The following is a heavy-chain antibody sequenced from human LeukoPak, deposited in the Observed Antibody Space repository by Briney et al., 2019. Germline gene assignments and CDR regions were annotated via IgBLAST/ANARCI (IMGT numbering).Heavy chain of an antibody. Sequence: ASVKVSCKASGRTFSSYAISWVRQAPGQGLEWMGGITPIFGTANYAQKFQGRVTITADESTSTAYMELSSLRSEDTAVYYCATRGGSRYCSGGSCYSRYYYYYGMDVWGQGTTVTVSS. CDR3: ATRGGSRYCSGGSCYSRYYYYYGMDV. D-gene: IGHD2-15*01. CDR1: GRTFSSYA. V-gene: IGHV1-69*13. J-gene: IGHJ6*02. CDR2: ITPIFGTA.